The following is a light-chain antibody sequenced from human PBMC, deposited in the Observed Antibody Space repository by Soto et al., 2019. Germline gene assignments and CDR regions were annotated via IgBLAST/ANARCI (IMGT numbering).Light chain of an antibody. Sequence: QSALTQPASVSGSPGQSITISCTGTSSDIGGYNYVSWYQHHPGKAPKLMIYEVTNRPSGVSSRFSGPKSGNRASLTISGLLAEDEADYYCSSYTSSSTLDYVFGTGTKVTVL. CDR1: SSDIGGYNY. V-gene: IGLV2-14*01. J-gene: IGLJ1*01. CDR2: EVT. CDR3: SSYTSSSTLDYV.